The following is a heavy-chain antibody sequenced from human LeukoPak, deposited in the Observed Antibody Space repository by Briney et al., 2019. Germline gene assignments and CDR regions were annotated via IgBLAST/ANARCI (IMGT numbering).Heavy chain of an antibody. CDR3: AREREGVTSSWLDY. J-gene: IGHJ4*02. CDR1: GGTFSSYA. Sequence: GASVKVSCKASGGTFSSYAISWVRQAPGQGLEWMGGIIPIFGTANYAQKFQGRVTITADKSTSTAYMELSSLRSEDTAVYYCAREREGVTSSWLDYWGQGTLVTVSS. D-gene: IGHD6-13*01. V-gene: IGHV1-69*06. CDR2: IIPIFGTA.